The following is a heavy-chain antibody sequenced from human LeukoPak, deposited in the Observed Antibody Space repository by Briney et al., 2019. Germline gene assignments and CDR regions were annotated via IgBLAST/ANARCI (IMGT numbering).Heavy chain of an antibody. D-gene: IGHD2-2*01. CDR2: INHSGST. V-gene: IGHV4-34*01. Sequence: SETLSLTCAVYGGSFSGYYWSWIRQPPGKGLEWIGEINHSGSTNYNPSLKSRVTISVDTSKNQFSLKLSSVTAADTAVYYCARRRRYCSSTSCYFDYRGQGTLVTVSS. J-gene: IGHJ4*02. CDR1: GGSFSGYY. CDR3: ARRRRYCSSTSCYFDY.